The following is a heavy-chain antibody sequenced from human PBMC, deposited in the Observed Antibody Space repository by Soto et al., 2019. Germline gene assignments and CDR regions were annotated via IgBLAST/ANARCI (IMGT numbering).Heavy chain of an antibody. Sequence: SETLSLTCTVSGGSISSSSYYWGWIRQPPGKGLEWIGSIYYSGSTYYNPSLKSRVTISVDTSKNQFSLKLSSVAAADTAVYYCARLNCGGDCYYASGVPRFYYYGMDVWGQGTTVTVSS. CDR1: GGSISSSSYY. CDR3: ARLNCGGDCYYASGVPRFYYYGMDV. J-gene: IGHJ6*02. D-gene: IGHD2-21*02. CDR2: IYYSGST. V-gene: IGHV4-39*01.